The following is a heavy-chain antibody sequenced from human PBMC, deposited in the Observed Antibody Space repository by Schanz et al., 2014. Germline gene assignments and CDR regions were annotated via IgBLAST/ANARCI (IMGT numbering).Heavy chain of an antibody. CDR3: ARVGGGILTSWYSLDS. J-gene: IGHJ4*02. CDR1: GGSISSHF. D-gene: IGHD2-8*02. Sequence: QVQLQESGPALVKPSETLSLTCTVSGGSISSHFWSWIRQPPGKGLEWIGYMYHSGSSNYNPSLKSRVTISVDTSKNQFSLKMTSLTAADTAVYFCARVGGGILTSWYSLDSWGQGTLVTVSS. CDR2: MYHSGSS. V-gene: IGHV4-59*11.